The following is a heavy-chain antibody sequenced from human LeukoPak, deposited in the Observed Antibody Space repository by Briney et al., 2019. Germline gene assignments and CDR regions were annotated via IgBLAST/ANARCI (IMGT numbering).Heavy chain of an antibody. D-gene: IGHD5-18*01. V-gene: IGHV4-34*01. CDR3: ARGSAIQLWFGY. CDR1: GGSFSGYY. Sequence: PSETLSLTCAVYGGSFSGYYWSWIRQPPGKGLEWIGEVNHSGSTNYNPSLKSRVTISVDTSKNQFSLKLSSVTAADTAVYYCARGSAIQLWFGYWGQGTLVTVSS. CDR2: VNHSGST. J-gene: IGHJ4*02.